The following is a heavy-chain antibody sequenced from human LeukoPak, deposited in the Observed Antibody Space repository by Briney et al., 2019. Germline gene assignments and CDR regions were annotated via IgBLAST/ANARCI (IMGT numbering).Heavy chain of an antibody. Sequence: SVKLSCKASAGTFSSYAISWVRQAPGQGLEWMGGIIPIFGTANYAQKFQGRVTITADESTSTAYMELSSLRSEDTAVYYCASLSVVPAAQGAFDIWGQGTMVTVSS. CDR1: AGTFSSYA. J-gene: IGHJ3*02. CDR3: ASLSVVPAAQGAFDI. CDR2: IIPIFGTA. V-gene: IGHV1-69*13. D-gene: IGHD2-2*01.